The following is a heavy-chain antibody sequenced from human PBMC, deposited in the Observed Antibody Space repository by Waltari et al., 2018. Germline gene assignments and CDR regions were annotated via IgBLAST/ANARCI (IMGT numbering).Heavy chain of an antibody. CDR2: INHSGST. CDR1: GGSFSGYY. Sequence: QVQLQQWGAGMLTPSETLSPTCDVYGGSFSGYYWSWIRQPPGKGLEWIGEINHSGSTNYNPSLKSRVTISVDTSKNQFSLKLSSVTAADTAVYYCARGEHWFDPWGQGTLVTVSS. V-gene: IGHV4-34*01. J-gene: IGHJ5*02. CDR3: ARGEHWFDP.